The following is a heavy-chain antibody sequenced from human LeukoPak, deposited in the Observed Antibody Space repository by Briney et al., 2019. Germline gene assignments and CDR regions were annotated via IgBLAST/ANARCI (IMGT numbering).Heavy chain of an antibody. Sequence: PGGSLRLSCAVSGFSIGANTVTWARQAPGKGLEWLANIGPDGGADYYVDLVRGRFTISRDNARNSLYLQMNSLRADDTAVYYCAIPSSYDGSRYYHAYWGQGTLVSVSS. CDR3: AIPSSYDGSRYYHAY. CDR1: GFSIGANT. J-gene: IGHJ4*02. D-gene: IGHD3-22*01. V-gene: IGHV3-7*01. CDR2: IGPDGGAD.